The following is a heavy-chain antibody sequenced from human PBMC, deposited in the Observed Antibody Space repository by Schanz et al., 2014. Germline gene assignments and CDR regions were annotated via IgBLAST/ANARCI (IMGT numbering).Heavy chain of an antibody. CDR2: FNDGGVNK. CDR1: CLTLNSYA. CDR3: TRLRIAPGGLDLEV. Sequence: EVQLVESGGGLVKAYFSVRISYAASCLTLNSYAMSWVRQAPGKGLEWVSSFNDGGVNKYYADSVKGRFTISSDNSKSSLYSQTRKLKILHSSMYYRTRLRIAPGGLDLEVWGEGITVTVSS. D-gene: IGHD3-16*01. J-gene: IGHJ6*04. V-gene: IGHV3-23*04.